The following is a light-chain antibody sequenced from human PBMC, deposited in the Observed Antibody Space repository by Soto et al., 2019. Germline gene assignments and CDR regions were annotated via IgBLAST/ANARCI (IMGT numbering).Light chain of an antibody. CDR1: SSDVGGYNY. CDR2: EVS. V-gene: IGLV2-14*01. CDR3: SSYTSRNTRV. Sequence: QSALTQPASVSGSPGQSIAISCTGTSSDVGGYNYVSWYQQHPDKAPKLMIYEVSNRPSGVSNRFSGSKSGNTASLTISGLQAEDEADYYCSSYTSRNTRVFGTGTKVTVL. J-gene: IGLJ1*01.